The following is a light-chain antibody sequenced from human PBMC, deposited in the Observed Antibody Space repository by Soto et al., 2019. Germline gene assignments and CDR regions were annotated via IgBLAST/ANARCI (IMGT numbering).Light chain of an antibody. Sequence: QSVLTQSPSASASLGASVKLTCTLSSGHSNYAIPWHQQQPEKGPRYLMKLNSDGSHSKGDGIPHRFSGSSSGAERYLTISSRQSEDVADYYCQTWGTGTDVVVGGRTKLTVL. J-gene: IGLJ2*01. CDR1: SGHSNYA. CDR3: QTWGTGTDVV. CDR2: LNSDGSH. V-gene: IGLV4-69*01.